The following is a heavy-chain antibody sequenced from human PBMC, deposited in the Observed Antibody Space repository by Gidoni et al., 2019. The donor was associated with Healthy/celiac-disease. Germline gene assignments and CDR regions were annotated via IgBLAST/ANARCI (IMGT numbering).Heavy chain of an antibody. CDR3: ARDGNTAMVVGFDY. J-gene: IGHJ4*02. D-gene: IGHD5-18*01. Sequence: QVQPVESGGGVVQPGRYLSLSCAASGFTFSSSGMHWVRQAPGKGLEWVAVILYDGSNEYYADSVKGRFTISRDNSKSTLYLQMNSLRAEDTAVYYCARDGNTAMVVGFDYWGQGTLVTVSS. CDR1: GFTFSSSG. CDR2: ILYDGSNE. V-gene: IGHV3-33*01.